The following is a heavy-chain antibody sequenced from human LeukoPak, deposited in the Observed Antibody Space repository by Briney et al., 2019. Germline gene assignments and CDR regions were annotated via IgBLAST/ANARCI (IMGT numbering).Heavy chain of an antibody. CDR2: VAYSGST. D-gene: IGHD6-19*01. CDR1: GGSFNSYY. V-gene: IGHV4-59*01. J-gene: IGHJ4*02. Sequence: PSETLSLTCTVSGGSFNSYYWSWIRRPPGKGLEWIGYVAYSGSTNYNPSLKSRVTISVDTSKNQFSLRLSSVTAADTAVYYCARTVSGYYFNSWGQGTLVTVSS. CDR3: ARTVSGYYFNS.